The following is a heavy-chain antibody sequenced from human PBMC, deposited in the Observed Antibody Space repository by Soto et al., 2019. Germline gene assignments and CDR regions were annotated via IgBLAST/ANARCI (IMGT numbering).Heavy chain of an antibody. CDR3: AKDARSSSWYYFDY. D-gene: IGHD6-13*01. Sequence: GSLRLSWAASGFNFSNYGMHRVRQASGKGLEWVEVISYDGSNKYYADSVKGRFTISRDNSKNTLYLQMNSLRAEDTAVYYCAKDARSSSWYYFDYWGQGTLVTVSS. V-gene: IGHV3-30*18. CDR1: GFNFSNYG. CDR2: ISYDGSNK. J-gene: IGHJ4*02.